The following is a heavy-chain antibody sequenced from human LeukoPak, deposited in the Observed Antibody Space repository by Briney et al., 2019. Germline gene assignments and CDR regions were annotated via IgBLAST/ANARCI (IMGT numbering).Heavy chain of an antibody. CDR1: GFTFSSYS. CDR2: ISSSSSYI. D-gene: IGHD3-22*01. CDR3: ARGCSPKTGYYYDSSGCYYFDY. J-gene: IGHJ4*02. Sequence: PGGSLRLSCAASGFTFSSYSMNWVRQAPGKGLEWVSSISSSSSYIYYADSVKGRFTISRDNAKNSLYLQMNSLRAEDTAVYYCARGCSPKTGYYYDSSGCYYFDYWGQGTLVTVSS. V-gene: IGHV3-21*01.